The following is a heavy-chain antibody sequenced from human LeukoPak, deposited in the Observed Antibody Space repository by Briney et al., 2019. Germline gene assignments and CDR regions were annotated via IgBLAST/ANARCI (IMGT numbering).Heavy chain of an antibody. CDR2: TNPNTGGT. J-gene: IGHJ4*02. V-gene: IGHV1-2*02. CDR1: GYSFIGYH. CDR3: ASVEMATIGFEH. D-gene: IGHD5-24*01. Sequence: ASVKVCCKTSGYSFIGYHMHWVRQAPGQGLEWMGWTNPNTGGTKYAQKFQGRVTMTRDTSISTGYMELSSLRSDDTAVYFCASVEMATIGFEHWGQGTLVTVSS.